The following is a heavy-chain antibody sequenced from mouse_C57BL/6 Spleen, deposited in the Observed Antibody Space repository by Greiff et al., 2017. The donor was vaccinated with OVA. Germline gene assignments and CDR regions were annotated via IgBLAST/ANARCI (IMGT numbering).Heavy chain of an antibody. D-gene: IGHD2-2*01. CDR3: ARLRRDWYFDV. J-gene: IGHJ1*03. CDR1: GYAFSSSW. Sequence: QVQLQQSGPELVKPGASVKIPCKASGYAFSSSWMNWVKQRPGKGLEWIGRIYPGDGDTNYKGKFKGKATLTADKSSSTAYMQLSSLTSEDSAVYFCARLRRDWYFDVWGTGTTVTVSS. V-gene: IGHV1-82*01. CDR2: IYPGDGDT.